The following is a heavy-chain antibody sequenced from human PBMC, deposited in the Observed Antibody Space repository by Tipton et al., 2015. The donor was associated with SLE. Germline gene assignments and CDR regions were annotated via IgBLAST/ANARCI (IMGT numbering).Heavy chain of an antibody. D-gene: IGHD2-15*01. CDR1: GYSISSGYY. Sequence: TLSLTCGVSGYSISSGYYWGWIRQPPGKGLEWIESISHSGNTYYNPSLKARVTLSADTSKNQVSLRLTSVTAADTAVYYCATEGGNWFDPWGQGILVTVSS. J-gene: IGHJ5*02. V-gene: IGHV4-38-2*02. CDR2: ISHSGNT. CDR3: ATEGGNWFDP.